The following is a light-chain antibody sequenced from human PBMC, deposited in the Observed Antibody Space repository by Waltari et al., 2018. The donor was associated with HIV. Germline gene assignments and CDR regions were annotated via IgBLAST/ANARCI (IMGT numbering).Light chain of an antibody. J-gene: IGKJ1*01. CDR3: QQYNNWPPWT. CDR2: YAS. V-gene: IGKV3-15*01. CDR1: QSVGSN. Sequence: EIVMTQSPATLSVSPGERATLSCRASQSVGSNLAWYRQKPGQAPRLLIYYASTRATGSPARFSGNGSGTEFTLTISSLLSEDFAVYYCQQYNNWPPWTFGQGTKVEIK.